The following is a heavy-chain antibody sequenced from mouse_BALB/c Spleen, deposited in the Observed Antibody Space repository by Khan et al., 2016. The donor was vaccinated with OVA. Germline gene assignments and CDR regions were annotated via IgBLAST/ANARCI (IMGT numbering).Heavy chain of an antibody. CDR2: IGSGDST. CDR1: GFTFSNYA. V-gene: IGHV5-6-5*01. CDR3: ARDYWFAY. Sequence: EVELVESGGGLVKSGGSLKLSCAASGFTFSNYAMSWVRQSPEKRLEWVASIGSGDSTYYLDSVKGRFTISSDNAWNILYLQMSSLRTEDTAMYCCARDYWFAYWGQGTLVTVSA. J-gene: IGHJ3*01.